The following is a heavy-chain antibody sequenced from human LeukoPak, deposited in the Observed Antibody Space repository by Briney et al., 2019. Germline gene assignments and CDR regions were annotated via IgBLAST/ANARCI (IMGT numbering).Heavy chain of an antibody. Sequence: EASVKVSCKASGYTFTSYGISWVRQAPGQGLEWMGWISAYNGNTNYAQKLQGRVTFTTDTSTSTAYMELRSLRSDDTALYYCARVSPDILTAYRGGPNDYWGQGTLVTVSS. CDR2: ISAYNGNT. CDR1: GYTFTSYG. V-gene: IGHV1-18*01. J-gene: IGHJ4*02. CDR3: ARVSPDILTAYRGGPNDY. D-gene: IGHD3-9*01.